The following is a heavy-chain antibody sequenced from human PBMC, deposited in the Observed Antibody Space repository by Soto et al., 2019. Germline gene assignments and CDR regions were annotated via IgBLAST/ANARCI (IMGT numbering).Heavy chain of an antibody. V-gene: IGHV3-11*06. D-gene: IGHD2-21*01. Sequence: QVQLVESGGGLVKPGGSLRLSCASSGFTFSDHYMSWIRRSPGKGLEFLSYISPRTTYKNYADSVKGRFTISRDNAKNSLYLQLNSLRAEDTATYYCSRGGGGGLFDLWGQGTFVTASS. J-gene: IGHJ4*02. CDR2: ISPRTTYK. CDR3: SRGGGGGLFDL. CDR1: GFTFSDHY.